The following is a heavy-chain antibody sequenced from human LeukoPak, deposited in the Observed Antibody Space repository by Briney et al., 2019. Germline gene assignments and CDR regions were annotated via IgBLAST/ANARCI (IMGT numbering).Heavy chain of an antibody. D-gene: IGHD3-10*01. CDR1: RDSVSSNSAA. CDR2: TYYRSKWFY. CDR3: TRDSGLGNDAFDV. Sequence: SQTLSLTCAISRDSVSSNSAAWDWIRQSPSRGLEWLGRTYYRSKWFYDYAVSVKSRITINPDTSKNQFSLLLNSVTPEDTAVYYCTRDSGLGNDAFDVWGQGTMVTVSS. J-gene: IGHJ3*01. V-gene: IGHV6-1*01.